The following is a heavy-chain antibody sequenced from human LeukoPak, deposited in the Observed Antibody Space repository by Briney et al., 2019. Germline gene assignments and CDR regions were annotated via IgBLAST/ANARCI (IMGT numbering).Heavy chain of an antibody. J-gene: IGHJ4*02. CDR3: ARLTHIVVVTGRTYYFDY. V-gene: IGHV1-18*01. D-gene: IGHD2-21*02. Sequence: GASVKVSCKASGYTFTSYGISWVRQAPGQGLEWMGWISAYNGNTNYAQKLQGRVTMTTDTSTSTAYMELRSLGSDDTAVYYCARLTHIVVVTGRTYYFDYWGQGTRVTVSS. CDR1: GYTFTSYG. CDR2: ISAYNGNT.